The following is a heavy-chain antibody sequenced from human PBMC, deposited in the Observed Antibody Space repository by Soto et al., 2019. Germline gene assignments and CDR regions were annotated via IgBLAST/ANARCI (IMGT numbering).Heavy chain of an antibody. CDR2: ITGSGGST. J-gene: IGHJ5*02. V-gene: IGHV3-23*01. Sequence: GGSLRLSCAASGFTFSSYAMSWVRQAPGKGLEWVSAITGSGGSTFYADSVKGRFTISRDNSENTLYLQINSLRAEDTAVYYCAKDYDSSGYYYGWLDPWGQGTLVTVSS. D-gene: IGHD3-22*01. CDR1: GFTFSSYA. CDR3: AKDYDSSGYYYGWLDP.